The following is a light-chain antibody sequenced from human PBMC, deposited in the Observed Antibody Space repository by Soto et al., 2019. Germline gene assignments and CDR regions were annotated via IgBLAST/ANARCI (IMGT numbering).Light chain of an antibody. CDR2: KAS. Sequence: DIQMTQSPSTLSASVGDRVTITCRASQSISSWLAGYQQTPGQAPKLLIYKASSLESGVPSRFSGSGSGTEFTLTVSSLQPGDFATYYCQQYNSYAWTFGQGTKVEIK. CDR3: QQYNSYAWT. CDR1: QSISSW. J-gene: IGKJ1*01. V-gene: IGKV1-5*03.